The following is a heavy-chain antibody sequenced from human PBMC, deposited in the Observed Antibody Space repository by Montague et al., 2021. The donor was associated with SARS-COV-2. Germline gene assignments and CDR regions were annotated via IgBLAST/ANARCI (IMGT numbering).Heavy chain of an antibody. D-gene: IGHD5-24*01. CDR1: GGSFSGYY. CDR3: AREDRWNWFDP. CDR2: IHHSGST. Sequence: SETLSLTCAVYGGSFSGYYWSWIRQPPGKGLERIGEIHHSGSTNYNPSLKSRVTISVDPAKNQFSLKMSSVTAADTAVYYCAREDRWNWFDPWGQGTLVIVSS. J-gene: IGHJ5*02. V-gene: IGHV4-34*01.